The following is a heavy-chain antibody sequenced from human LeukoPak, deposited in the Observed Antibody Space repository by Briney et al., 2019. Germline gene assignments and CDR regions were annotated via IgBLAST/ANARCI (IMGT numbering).Heavy chain of an antibody. J-gene: IGHJ6*02. D-gene: IGHD6-19*01. CDR1: GGSISSYY. V-gene: IGHV4-59*01. CDR3: ARLIESSGWYYHYYYGMDV. Sequence: SEALSLTCTVSGGSISSYYWSWIRQPPGKGLEWIGYIYYSGSTNYNPSLKSRVTISVDTSKNQFSLKLSSVTAADTAVYYCARLIESSGWYYHYYYGMDVWGQGTTVTVSS. CDR2: IYYSGST.